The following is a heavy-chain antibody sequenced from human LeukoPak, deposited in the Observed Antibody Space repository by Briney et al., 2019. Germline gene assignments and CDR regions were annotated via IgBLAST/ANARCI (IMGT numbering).Heavy chain of an antibody. V-gene: IGHV3-72*01. Sequence: GSLRLSCATSGFTFSDHDMDWVRQAPGKGLEWVARTRTKAKDYTTEYAASVKGRFTVSRDESMHSLYLQMNSLKTEDTAVYYCARGPTVTFNYHYGMDVWGQGTTVTVSS. J-gene: IGHJ6*02. D-gene: IGHD4-17*01. CDR1: GFTFSDHD. CDR3: ARGPTVTFNYHYGMDV. CDR2: TRTKAKDYTT.